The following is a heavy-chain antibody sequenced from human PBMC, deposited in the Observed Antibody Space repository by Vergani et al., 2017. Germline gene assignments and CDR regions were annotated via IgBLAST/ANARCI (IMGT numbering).Heavy chain of an antibody. CDR2: ISYDGSNK. D-gene: IGHD6-13*01. CDR3: AREHCQGCSSSRHIAELAFDI. Sequence: QVQLVESGGGVVQPGRSLRLSCAASGFTFSSFAMHWVRQAPGKGLELVAVISYDGSNKYYADSVKGRFTISRDNSKNTLYLQMNSLRAEDTALYYCAREHCQGCSSSRHIAELAFDIWGQGTLVTVSS. J-gene: IGHJ3*02. V-gene: IGHV3-30-3*01. CDR1: GFTFSSFA.